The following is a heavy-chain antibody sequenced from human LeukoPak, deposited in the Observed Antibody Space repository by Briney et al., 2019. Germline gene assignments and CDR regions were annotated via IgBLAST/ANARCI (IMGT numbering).Heavy chain of an antibody. V-gene: IGHV3-23*01. CDR2: ISGSGGST. CDR1: GFTFSSYA. D-gene: IGHD6-19*01. J-gene: IGHJ3*02. Sequence: GGSLRLSCAASGFTFSSYAMNWVRQAPGKGLEWVSAISGSGGSTYYADSVKGRFTISRDNSKNTLYLQMNSLRAEDTAVYYCAKRRVAGNTTDAFDIWGQGTMVTVSS. CDR3: AKRRVAGNTTDAFDI.